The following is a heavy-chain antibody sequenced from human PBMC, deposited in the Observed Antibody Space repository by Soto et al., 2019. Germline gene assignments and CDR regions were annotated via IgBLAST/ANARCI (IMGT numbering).Heavy chain of an antibody. J-gene: IGHJ2*01. V-gene: IGHV1-69*13. CDR1: GGTFSSDG. CDR2: ITPIFRAT. CDR3: ARGRDTYYYDSSGYSGWYFDL. Sequence: SVKVSCKASGGTFSSDGISWARQAPGQGLEWMGGITPIFRATKYAQKFQGRVTITADESTSTAYMELSSLRSEDTAVYYCARGRDTYYYDSSGYSGWYFDLWGRGTLVTVSS. D-gene: IGHD3-22*01.